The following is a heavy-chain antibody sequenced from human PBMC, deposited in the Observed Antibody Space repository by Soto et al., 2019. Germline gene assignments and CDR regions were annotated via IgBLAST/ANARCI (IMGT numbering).Heavy chain of an antibody. CDR3: VRNGYYSLDV. CDR2: VYHSGAT. Sequence: QVQLQESGPGLVRPSGTLSLTCAVSGDSIIGTGWWSWVRQSPGKGLDWIGEVYHSGATNYNPSLKSRVTLSVDTSRNQFSLNLGSVTAADPAVYYCVRNGYYSLDVWGQGTTVTVSS. D-gene: IGHD3-22*01. V-gene: IGHV4-4*02. CDR1: GDSIIGTGW. J-gene: IGHJ6*02.